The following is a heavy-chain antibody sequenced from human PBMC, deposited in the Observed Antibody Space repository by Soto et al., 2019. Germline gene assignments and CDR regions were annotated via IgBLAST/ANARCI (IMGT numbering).Heavy chain of an antibody. D-gene: IGHD2-2*01. CDR3: ARISKIGDCSSTSCYGGDYYYHMDV. V-gene: IGHV1-8*01. Sequence: QVQLVQSGAEVKKPGASVKVSCKASGYTFTSYDINWVRQAAGQGLEWMGWMNPDSGNTGYAQKFQGRVTMTRNTSIRTAYMELSSLRSEDTAVYYCARISKIGDCSSTSCYGGDYYYHMDVWGKGTTVTVSS. CDR2: MNPDSGNT. CDR1: GYTFTSYD. J-gene: IGHJ6*03.